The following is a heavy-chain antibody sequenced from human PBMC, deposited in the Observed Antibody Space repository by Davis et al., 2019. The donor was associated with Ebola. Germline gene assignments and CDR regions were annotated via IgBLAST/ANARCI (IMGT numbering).Heavy chain of an antibody. D-gene: IGHD6-13*01. CDR2: ISWDAGSI. V-gene: IGHV3-43D*04. CDR1: GFTFDDYA. CDR3: VKDGGSSWPYGLDV. J-gene: IGHJ6*02. Sequence: PGGSLRLSCVVSGFTFDDYAMHWVRQVPGKGLEWVSYISWDAGSIYYVDSVKGRFTISRDNSKNSLFLQMNSLRAEDIGLYYCVKDGGSSWPYGLDVWGQGTTVTVSS.